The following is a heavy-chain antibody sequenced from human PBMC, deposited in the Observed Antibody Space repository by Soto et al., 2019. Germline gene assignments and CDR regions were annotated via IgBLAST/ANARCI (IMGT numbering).Heavy chain of an antibody. D-gene: IGHD6-19*01. J-gene: IGHJ6*02. CDR3: ARAGYSSGWYLAPDYYYGMDV. Sequence: SLRLSCAASGFTFSSYAMHWVRQAPGKGLEWVAVISYDGSNKYYADSVKGRFTISRDNSKNTLYLQMNSLRAEDTAVYYCARAGYSSGWYLAPDYYYGMDVWGQGTTVTVSS. V-gene: IGHV3-30-3*01. CDR2: ISYDGSNK. CDR1: GFTFSSYA.